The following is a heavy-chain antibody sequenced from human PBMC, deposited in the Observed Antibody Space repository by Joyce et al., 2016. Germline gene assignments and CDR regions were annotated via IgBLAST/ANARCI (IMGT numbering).Heavy chain of an antibody. CDR2: ISYDGSNK. CDR3: ARQGRHYYDSSGYYAEYFHY. Sequence: QVQLVESGGGVVQPGRSLRLSCAAAGFSFSSYTMDWVRQAPGKGLEGVAVISYDGSNKFYADSVKGRFTISRDNSKNTLYLQMNSLRVEDTAVYYCARQGRHYYDSSGYYAEYFHYWGQGTLVTVSS. D-gene: IGHD3-22*01. V-gene: IGHV3-30-3*01. CDR1: GFSFSSYT. J-gene: IGHJ1*01.